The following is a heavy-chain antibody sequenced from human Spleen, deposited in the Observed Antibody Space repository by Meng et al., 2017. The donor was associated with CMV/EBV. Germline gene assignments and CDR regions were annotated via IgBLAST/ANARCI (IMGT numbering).Heavy chain of an antibody. CDR1: GGSISSFY. Sequence: QVKLQESGPGLGKPSVPLALTCSVSGGSISSFYWSWIRQPAGKGLELIGLIYTSGSTNYNPSLKTRVTMSVDTSKNQISLRLRSVTAADTAVYYCATGSGDFDHWGQGTLVTVSS. CDR3: ATGSGDFDH. D-gene: IGHD1-26*01. CDR2: IYTSGST. V-gene: IGHV4-4*07. J-gene: IGHJ4*02.